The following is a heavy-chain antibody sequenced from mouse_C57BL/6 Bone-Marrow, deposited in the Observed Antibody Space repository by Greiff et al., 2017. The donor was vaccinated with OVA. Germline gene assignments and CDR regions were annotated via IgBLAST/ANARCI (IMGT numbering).Heavy chain of an antibody. D-gene: IGHD2-2*01. CDR1: GYTFTSYW. Sequence: QVQLQQPGTELVKPGASVKLSCKASGYTFTSYWMHWVKQRPGQGLEWIGNINPSNGGTNYNEKFKSKATLTVDKSSSTAYMQLSSLTSEDSAFYYCARRGFYYGYDNYYAMDYWGQGTSVTVSS. CDR2: INPSNGGT. V-gene: IGHV1-53*01. J-gene: IGHJ4*01. CDR3: ARRGFYYGYDNYYAMDY.